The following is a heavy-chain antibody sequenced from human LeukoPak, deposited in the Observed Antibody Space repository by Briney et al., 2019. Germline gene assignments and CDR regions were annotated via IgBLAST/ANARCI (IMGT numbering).Heavy chain of an antibody. V-gene: IGHV1-46*01. D-gene: IGHD2-2*02. CDR3: ARGMSRYCSSTSCYRWFDS. CDR1: GYTFTSYS. J-gene: IGHJ5*01. Sequence: ASVTVSSTASGYTFTSYSMHWVRQAPGQGLEWMGIINPSGGSTSYAQKSQGRVTMTRDTSTSTVYMELSSLRSEDTAVYYCARGMSRYCSSTSCYRWFDSWGQGTLVTVSS. CDR2: INPSGGST.